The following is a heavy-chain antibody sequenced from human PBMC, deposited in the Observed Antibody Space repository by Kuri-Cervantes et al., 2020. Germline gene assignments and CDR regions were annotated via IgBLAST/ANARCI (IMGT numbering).Heavy chain of an antibody. CDR1: GFTFSSYA. CDR2: IRYEGSNT. J-gene: IGHJ4*02. V-gene: IGHV3-30-3*01. D-gene: IGHD6-19*01. Sequence: GESLKISCAASGFTFSSYAMHWVRQAPGKGLEWVAVIRYEGSNTYYADSEKGRYTISRDNSKNTQYLQLKSLSAENTDVSYCARDHGGIAVAGHLGYWGQGTLVTVSS. CDR3: ARDHGGIAVAGHLGY.